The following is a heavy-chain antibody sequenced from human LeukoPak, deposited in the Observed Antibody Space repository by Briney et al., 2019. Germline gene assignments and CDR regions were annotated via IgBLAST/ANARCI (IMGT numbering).Heavy chain of an antibody. CDR3: ARTKYSSSWYYFDY. V-gene: IGHV5-51*01. Sequence: GESLQISCKGSGYSFISYWIGWVRQMPGKGLEWMGIIYPGDSDTRYSPSFQGHVTISADKSISTAYLQWSSLKASDTAMYYCARTKYSSSWYYFDYWGQGTLVTVSS. CDR2: IYPGDSDT. CDR1: GYSFISYW. D-gene: IGHD6-6*01. J-gene: IGHJ4*02.